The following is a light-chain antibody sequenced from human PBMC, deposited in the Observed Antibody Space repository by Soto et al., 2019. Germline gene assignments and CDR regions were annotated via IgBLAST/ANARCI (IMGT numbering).Light chain of an antibody. CDR3: QSYDSSLSGWL. Sequence: QSVLTQPPSVSGAPGQRVTISCTGSSSNIGAGFDVHWYQHLPGTAPKPLIYDNTNRPSGVPDRFSGSKSGTSASLAITGRQAEDEADYYCQSYDSSLSGWLFGGGTKLTVL. V-gene: IGLV1-40*01. J-gene: IGLJ2*01. CDR1: SSNIGAGFD. CDR2: DNT.